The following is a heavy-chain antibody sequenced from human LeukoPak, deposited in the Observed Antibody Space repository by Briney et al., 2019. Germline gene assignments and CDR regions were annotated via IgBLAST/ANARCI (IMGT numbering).Heavy chain of an antibody. J-gene: IGHJ4*02. V-gene: IGHV3-21*01. CDR1: GFTFSSYS. CDR3: ARDFSSSWYSGTGY. D-gene: IGHD6-13*01. Sequence: PGGSLRLSCAASGFTFSSYSMNWVRQAPGKGLEWVSSISSSSRYIYYADSVKGRFTISRDNAKNSLYLQMNSLRAEDTAVYYCARDFSSSWYSGTGYWGQGTLVTVSS. CDR2: ISSSSRYI.